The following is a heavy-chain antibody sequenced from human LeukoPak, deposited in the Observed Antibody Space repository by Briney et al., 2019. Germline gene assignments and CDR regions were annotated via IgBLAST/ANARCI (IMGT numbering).Heavy chain of an antibody. CDR3: ARHVDAVAGLFDY. V-gene: IGHV4-39*01. CDR2: IYYSGST. CDR1: GXSISSSSYY. J-gene: IGHJ4*02. Sequence: PSETLSLTCTVSGXSISSSSYYWGWIRQPPGKGLEWIGSIYYSGSTYYNPSLKSRVTISVDTSKNQFSLKLSSVTAADTAVYYCARHVDAVAGLFDYWGQGTLVTVSS. D-gene: IGHD6-19*01.